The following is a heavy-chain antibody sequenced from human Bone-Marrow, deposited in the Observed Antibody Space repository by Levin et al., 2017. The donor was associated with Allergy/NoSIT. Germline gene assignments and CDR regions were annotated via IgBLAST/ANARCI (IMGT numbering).Heavy chain of an antibody. Sequence: SETLSLTCAVSGESLSDYFWSWIRQPPGEGLEWIGEINHSGFTNFNPSLKSRATLSADTSKNQFSLKLTSVTAADTAMYFCARGDRYGDYEWDYWGQGILVTVSS. CDR2: INHSGFT. CDR3: ARGDRYGDYEWDY. D-gene: IGHD4-17*01. V-gene: IGHV4-34*01. CDR1: GESLSDYF. J-gene: IGHJ4*02.